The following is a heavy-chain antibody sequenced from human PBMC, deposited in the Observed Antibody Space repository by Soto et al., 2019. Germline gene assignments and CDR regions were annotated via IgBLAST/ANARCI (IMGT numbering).Heavy chain of an antibody. CDR2: IKGKAAGGTT. J-gene: IGHJ4*02. D-gene: IGHD4-17*01. CDR1: GLTLSDIW. Sequence: GSLRLSCVVSGLTLSDIWMNWVRQAPGKGLEWVGRIKGKAAGGTTDYAAPVKGRFSISRDDSTNTLFLHINSLRTEDTGVYYCSYGAHQYFDYWGQGALVTVSS. V-gene: IGHV3-15*07. CDR3: SYGAHQYFDY.